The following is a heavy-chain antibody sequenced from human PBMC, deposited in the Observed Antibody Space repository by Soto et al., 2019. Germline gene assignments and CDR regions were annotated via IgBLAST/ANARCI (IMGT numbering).Heavy chain of an antibody. V-gene: IGHV6-1*01. CDR2: TYYRSRWQT. Sequence: QVQLQQSGPGLVNPSQTLSLTCAISGDSVSSNDATWDWIRQSPSRDLEWLGRTYYRSRWQTDYELSVKRQISITTDTANNQVSLQLNSITPDAAAMDYYDRVIGNSWLDSWGQGTLVTVSS. J-gene: IGHJ5*01. CDR1: GDSVSSNDAT. D-gene: IGHD1-26*01. CDR3: DRVIGNSWLDS.